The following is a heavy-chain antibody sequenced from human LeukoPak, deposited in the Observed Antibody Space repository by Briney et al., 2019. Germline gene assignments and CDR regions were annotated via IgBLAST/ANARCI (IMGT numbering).Heavy chain of an antibody. Sequence: GGSLRLSCAASGFIFSNYAMSWVRQAPGKGLEWVSSISSSSSYIYYADSVKGRFTISRDNAKNSLYLQMNSLRAEDTAVYYCARKSGLAYCGGDCLTPFDYWGQGTLVTVSS. CDR1: GFIFSNYA. CDR3: ARKSGLAYCGGDCLTPFDY. V-gene: IGHV3-21*01. D-gene: IGHD2-21*02. J-gene: IGHJ4*02. CDR2: ISSSSSYI.